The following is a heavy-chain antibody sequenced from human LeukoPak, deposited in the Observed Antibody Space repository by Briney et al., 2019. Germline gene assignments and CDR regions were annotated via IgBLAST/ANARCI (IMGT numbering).Heavy chain of an antibody. CDR2: IYYSGST. CDR3: ARSTDGTTSSGWYVDY. V-gene: IGHV4-39*01. Sequence: SETLSLTCAVSGGSISSASNYWGWVRQPQGKGLEWIGTIYYSGSTYYNPSLESRVTISIDTSKNQFSLRLSSVTAADTAVFYCARSTDGTTSSGWYVDYWGQGTLVTVSS. J-gene: IGHJ4*02. CDR1: GGSISSASNY. D-gene: IGHD6-19*01.